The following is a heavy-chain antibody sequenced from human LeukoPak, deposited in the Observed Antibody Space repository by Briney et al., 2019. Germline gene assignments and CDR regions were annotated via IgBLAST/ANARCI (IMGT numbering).Heavy chain of an antibody. D-gene: IGHD2-15*01. CDR2: INRSGST. V-gene: IGHV4-34*01. CDR1: GGSFSGYY. CDR3: ARTSSGGSCPFDY. J-gene: IGHJ4*02. Sequence: SETLSLTCAVYGGSFSGYYWSWIRQPPGKGLEWIGEINRSGSTNYNPSLKSRVTISVDTSKNQFSLKLSSVTAADTAVYYCARTSSGGSCPFDYWGQGTLVTVSS.